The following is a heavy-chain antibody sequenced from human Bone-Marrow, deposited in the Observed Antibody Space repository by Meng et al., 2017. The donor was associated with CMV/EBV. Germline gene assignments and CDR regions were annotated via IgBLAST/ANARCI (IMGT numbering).Heavy chain of an antibody. D-gene: IGHD3-3*01. CDR1: GYTFTSYG. CDR2: IYPGDSDT. V-gene: IGHV5-51*01. CDR3: ARLWNGFDY. Sequence: KVSCKASGYTFTSYGISWVRQAPGQGLEWMWIIYPGDSDTRYSPSFQGQVTISADKSISTAYLQWSSLKASDTAMYYCARLWNGFDYWVQGTLVTVSS. J-gene: IGHJ4*02.